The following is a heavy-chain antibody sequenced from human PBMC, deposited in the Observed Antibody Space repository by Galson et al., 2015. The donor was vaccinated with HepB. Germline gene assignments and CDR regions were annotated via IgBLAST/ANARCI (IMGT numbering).Heavy chain of an antibody. V-gene: IGHV3-21*01. CDR2: IRSSSSYT. D-gene: IGHD6-19*01. Sequence: SLRLSCAASGFTFSSYSMNWVRQAPGKGLEWVSSIRSSSSYTYYADSVKGRFTISRDNAKNSLYLQMNSLRAEDTAVYYCAWLRISSGWYGNFDYWGQGALVTLSS. J-gene: IGHJ4*02. CDR3: AWLRISSGWYGNFDY. CDR1: GFTFSSYS.